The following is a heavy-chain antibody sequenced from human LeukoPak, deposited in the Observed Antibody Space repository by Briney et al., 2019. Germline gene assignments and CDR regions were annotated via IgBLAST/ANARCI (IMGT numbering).Heavy chain of an antibody. V-gene: IGHV3-66*01. CDR2: IYSGGST. D-gene: IGHD3-3*01. CDR1: GFTLSSNY. J-gene: IGHJ4*02. CDR3: ARDLRLTTIFGVVSN. Sequence: GGSLRLSCAASGFTLSSNYMSWVRQAPGKGVEWVSVIYSGGSTYYTDSVTGGCTISRDNSMNTLYLQMNSLGAEDTAVYYCARDLRLTTIFGVVSNWGQGTLVTVSS.